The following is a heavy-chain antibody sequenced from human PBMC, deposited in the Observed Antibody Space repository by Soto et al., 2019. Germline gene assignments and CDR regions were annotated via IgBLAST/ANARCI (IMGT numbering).Heavy chain of an antibody. J-gene: IGHJ4*02. CDR3: ATYGSGSYKPTTFDY. D-gene: IGHD3-10*01. Sequence: QVQLQESGPGLVKPSQTLSLTCTVSGGSISSGNYYWSWIRQHPRKGLEWIGYIYYSGSTYYNPSLKSPVTISVDTSKNQFSLKPSSVTAADTAVYYCATYGSGSYKPTTFDYWGQGTLVTVSS. V-gene: IGHV4-31*01. CDR1: GGSISSGNYY. CDR2: IYYSGST.